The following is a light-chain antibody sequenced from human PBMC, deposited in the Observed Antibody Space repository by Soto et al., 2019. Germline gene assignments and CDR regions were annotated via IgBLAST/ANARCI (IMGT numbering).Light chain of an antibody. CDR1: SSNIGNNY. V-gene: IGLV1-47*01. CDR3: AAWDDSLNSVI. J-gene: IGLJ2*01. Sequence: QAVVTQPPSASGTPGQRVSISCSGGSSNIGNNYVYWYQHLPGTAPKLLIYTNNQRPSGVPDRFSASKSGTSATLAISGLRSEDEADYYCAAWDDSLNSVIFGGGTQLTVL. CDR2: TNN.